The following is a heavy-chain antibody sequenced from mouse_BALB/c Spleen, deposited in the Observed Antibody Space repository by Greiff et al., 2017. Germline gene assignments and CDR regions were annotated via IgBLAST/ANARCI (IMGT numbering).Heavy chain of an antibody. J-gene: IGHJ1*01. CDR2: IYPYNGGT. V-gene: IGHV1S29*02. Sequence: VQLQQSGPELVKPGASVKISCKASGYTFTDYTMHWVKQSHGKSLEWIGYIYPYNGGTGYNQKFKSKATLTVDNSSSTAYMELRSLTSEDSAVYYCARSGYGNYADWYFDVWGAGTTVTVSS. D-gene: IGHD2-10*02. CDR1: GYTFTDYT. CDR3: ARSGYGNYADWYFDV.